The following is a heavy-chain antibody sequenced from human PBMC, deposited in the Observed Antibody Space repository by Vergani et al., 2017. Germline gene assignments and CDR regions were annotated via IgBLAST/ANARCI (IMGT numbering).Heavy chain of an antibody. D-gene: IGHD1-7*01. CDR2: ISAYDGNT. CDR1: GYTFTSYG. J-gene: IGHJ6*03. CDR3: ARSPPNWNYALASYYDMDV. V-gene: IGHV1-18*01. Sequence: QVQLVQSGAEVKKPGASVKVSCKASGYTFTSYGISWVRQAPGQGLEWMGWISAYDGNTNYTQKLQGRVTMTTDTSTSTAYMELRSLRSDDTAVYYCARSPPNWNYALASYYDMDVWGKGATVTVSS.